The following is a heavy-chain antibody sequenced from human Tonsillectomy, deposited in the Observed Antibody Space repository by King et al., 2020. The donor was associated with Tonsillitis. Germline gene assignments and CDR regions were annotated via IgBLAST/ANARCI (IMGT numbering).Heavy chain of an antibody. CDR3: AREPGYSSGLYTSYYYYYGMAV. V-gene: IGHV3-21*01. CDR2: ISSSSSYI. CDR1: GFTFSSYS. D-gene: IGHD6-19*01. Sequence: DVQLVESGGGLVKPGGSLRLSCAASGFTFSSYSMNWVRQAPGKGLEWVSSISSSSSYIYYADSVKGRFTISRDNAKNSLYLQMNSLRAEDTAVYYCAREPGYSSGLYTSYYYYYGMAVWGRGTTVPVSS. J-gene: IGHJ6*02.